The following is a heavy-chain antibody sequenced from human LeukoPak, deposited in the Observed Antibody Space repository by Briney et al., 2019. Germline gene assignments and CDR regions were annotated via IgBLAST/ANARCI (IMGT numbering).Heavy chain of an antibody. V-gene: IGHV1-46*01. Sequence: ASVKVSCKASGYNFISYYMHWVRQAPGQGLEWMGIINPSGGSTSYAQKFQDRVTMTRDTSTSTVYMELSSLKSEDTAVYFCARGMSGYTEDPFDIWGQGTVVTVSS. CDR3: ARGMSGYTEDPFDI. CDR1: GYNFISYY. CDR2: INPSGGST. J-gene: IGHJ3*02. D-gene: IGHD2-2*02.